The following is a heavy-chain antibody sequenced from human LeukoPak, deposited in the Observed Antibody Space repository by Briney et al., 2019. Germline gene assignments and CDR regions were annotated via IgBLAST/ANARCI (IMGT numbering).Heavy chain of an antibody. CDR1: VFIFGVFK. CDR3: ARGLLYSGSYLLSY. V-gene: IGHV3-48*03. D-gene: IGHD3-10*01. Sequence: GGSLPHSSVAPVFIFGVFKMNCGGHAPREGVGWGSAVSSSGSTTQYADSVEGRFTVSRDNAKNSLFLQMNSLRAEGTAVYYCARGLLYSGSYLLSYWGQGTLVTVSS. J-gene: IGHJ4*02. CDR2: VSSSGSTT.